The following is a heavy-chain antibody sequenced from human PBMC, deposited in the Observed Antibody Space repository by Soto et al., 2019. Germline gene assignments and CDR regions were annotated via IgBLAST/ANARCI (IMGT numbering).Heavy chain of an antibody. J-gene: IGHJ4*02. CDR3: AREGSMYYYDSSGYYGYFEY. V-gene: IGHV4-30-4*01. Sequence: SETLSLTCTFSGGSISSGDYYWSWIRQPPGKGLEWIGYIYYSGSTYYNPSLKSRVTISVDTSKNQFSLKLSSVTAADTAVYYCAREGSMYYYDSSGYYGYFEYWGQGTLVSVSS. CDR2: IYYSGST. CDR1: GGSISSGDYY. D-gene: IGHD3-22*01.